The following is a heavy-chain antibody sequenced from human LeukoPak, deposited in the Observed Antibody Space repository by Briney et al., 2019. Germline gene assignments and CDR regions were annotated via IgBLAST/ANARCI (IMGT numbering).Heavy chain of an antibody. J-gene: IGHJ4*02. V-gene: IGHV3-7*01. Sequence: GGSLRLSCAASGFTFSSYWMSWVRHAPGKGLEWVANIKQDGSEKYYVDSVKGRFTISRDNAKNSLYLQMNSLRAEDTAVYYCARDYSYGYFDYWGQGTLVTVSS. CDR3: ARDYSYGYFDY. CDR2: IKQDGSEK. D-gene: IGHD5-18*01. CDR1: GFTFSSYW.